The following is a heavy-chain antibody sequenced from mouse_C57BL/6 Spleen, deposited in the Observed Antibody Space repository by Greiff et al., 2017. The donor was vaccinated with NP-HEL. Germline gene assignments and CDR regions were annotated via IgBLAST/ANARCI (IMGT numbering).Heavy chain of an antibody. CDR2: IYPGSGNT. V-gene: IGHV1-66*01. D-gene: IGHD2-5*01. CDR3: ARSGGYYSNYGY. Sequence: QVQLKESGPELVKPGASVKISCKASGYSFTSYYIHWVKQRPGQGLEWIGWIYPGSGNTKYNEKFKGKATLTADTSSSTAYMQLSSLTSEDSAVYYCARSGGYYSNYGYWGQGTTLTVSS. CDR1: GYSFTSYY. J-gene: IGHJ2*01.